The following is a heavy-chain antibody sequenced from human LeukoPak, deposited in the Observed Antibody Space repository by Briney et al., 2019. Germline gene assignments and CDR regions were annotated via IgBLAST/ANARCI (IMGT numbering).Heavy chain of an antibody. V-gene: IGHV3-23*01. J-gene: IGHJ4*02. CDR1: GFILSNDA. CDR3: AKGSYYDSSGSFYFDY. D-gene: IGHD3-22*01. Sequence: GGSLRLSCAASGFILSNDAMSWVRQAPGKGLEWVSGISGSGDNTYYADSVKGRFTISRDNSKNTLYVQVNSLGTEDTAAYYCAKGSYYDSSGSFYFDYWGQGTLVTVSS. CDR2: ISGSGDNT.